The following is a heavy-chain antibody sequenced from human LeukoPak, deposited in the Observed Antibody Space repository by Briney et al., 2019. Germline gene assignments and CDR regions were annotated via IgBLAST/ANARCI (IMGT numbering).Heavy chain of an antibody. CDR1: GFTFSSYA. J-gene: IGHJ4*02. CDR3: AKDAEGDYYDSSGSKVPHWYFDY. Sequence: PGGSLRLSCAASGFTFSSYAMHWVRQAPGKGLEYVSAISSNGGSTYYANSVKGRFTISRDNSKNTLYLQMNSLRAEDTAVYYCAKDAEGDYYDSSGSKVPHWYFDYWGQGTLVTVSS. CDR2: ISSNGGST. D-gene: IGHD3-22*01. V-gene: IGHV3-64*01.